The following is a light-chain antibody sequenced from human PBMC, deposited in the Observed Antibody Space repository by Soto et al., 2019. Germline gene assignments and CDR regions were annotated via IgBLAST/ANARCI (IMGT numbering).Light chain of an antibody. V-gene: IGLV2-14*03. CDR1: SSDVGAYDY. CDR2: EVS. Sequence: QSVLTQPASVSGSPGQSITISCTGTSSDVGAYDYVSWYQQHPDKAPKLMIYEVSNRPSGVSNRFSGSKSVNTATLTISGLQAYDVADYFCSSYTSGSTRVFATATKVTVL. CDR3: SSYTSGSTRV. J-gene: IGLJ1*01.